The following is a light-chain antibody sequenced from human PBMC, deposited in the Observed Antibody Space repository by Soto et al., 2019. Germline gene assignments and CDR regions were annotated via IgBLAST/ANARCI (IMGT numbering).Light chain of an antibody. CDR3: QQYNNWPWT. J-gene: IGKJ1*01. Sequence: EIVITQSPATLSVSRGGRATLSCRASQSISDTLAWYQQKPGQAPRLLIHGASTRAPGFPARFSGSGSGTDFTLTISSLQSEDFAVYYCQQYNNWPWTLGQGTKVDIK. CDR2: GAS. CDR1: QSISDT. V-gene: IGKV3-15*01.